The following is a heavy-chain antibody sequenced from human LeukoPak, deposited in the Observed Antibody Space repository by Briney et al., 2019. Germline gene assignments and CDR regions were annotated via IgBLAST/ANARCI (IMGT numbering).Heavy chain of an antibody. CDR2: MYHSGST. V-gene: IGHV4-38-2*02. D-gene: IGHD3-10*01. Sequence: PSETLSLTCTVSNYSISTDYYWGWIRQPPGKGLEWIGTMYHSGSTYYNPSLKSRVTISVDTSKNQFSLKLSSVTAADTAVYYCARGALWFGAYYYMDVWGKGTTVTVSS. J-gene: IGHJ6*03. CDR1: NYSISTDYY. CDR3: ARGALWFGAYYYMDV.